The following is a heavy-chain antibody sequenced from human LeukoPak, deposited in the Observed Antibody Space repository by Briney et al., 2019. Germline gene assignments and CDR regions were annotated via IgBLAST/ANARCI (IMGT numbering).Heavy chain of an antibody. CDR1: GGTFSSYA. CDR2: IIPIFGTA. D-gene: IGHD3-3*02. CDR3: ARDLALSSRDDYYYYYYMDV. J-gene: IGHJ6*03. Sequence: ASVKVSCKASGGTFSSYAISWVRQAPGQGLEWMGGIIPIFGTANCAQKFQGRVTITADESTSTAYMELSSLRSEDTAVYYCARDLALSSRDDYYYYYYMDVWGKGTTVTVSS. V-gene: IGHV1-69*01.